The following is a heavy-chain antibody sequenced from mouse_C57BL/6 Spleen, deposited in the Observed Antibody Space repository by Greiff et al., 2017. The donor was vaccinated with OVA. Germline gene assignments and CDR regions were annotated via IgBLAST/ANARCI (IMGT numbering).Heavy chain of an antibody. J-gene: IGHJ4*01. CDR3: TRSLSTMVTTDYAMDY. CDR2: ISSGGDYI. CDR1: GFTFSSYA. V-gene: IGHV5-9-1*02. Sequence: EVQLVESGEGLVKPGGSLKLSCAASGFTFSSYAMSWVRQTPEKRLEWVAYISSGGDYIYYADTVKGRFTISRDNARNTLYLQMSSLKSEDTAMYYCTRSLSTMVTTDYAMDYWGQGTSVTVSS. D-gene: IGHD2-2*01.